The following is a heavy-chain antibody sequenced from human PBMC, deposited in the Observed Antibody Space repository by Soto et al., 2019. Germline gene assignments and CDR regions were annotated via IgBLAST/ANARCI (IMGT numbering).Heavy chain of an antibody. V-gene: IGHV3-74*01. J-gene: IGHJ5*02. CDR2: INSDGSST. D-gene: IGHD6-13*01. CDR1: GFTFSSYW. Sequence: GGSLRLSCAASGFTFSSYWMHWVRQAPGKGLVWVSRINSDGSSTSYADSVKGRFTISRDNAKNTLYLQMNSLRAEDTAVYYCARDLGMVSSRWSYNWFDPWGQGTLVTVSS. CDR3: ARDLGMVSSRWSYNWFDP.